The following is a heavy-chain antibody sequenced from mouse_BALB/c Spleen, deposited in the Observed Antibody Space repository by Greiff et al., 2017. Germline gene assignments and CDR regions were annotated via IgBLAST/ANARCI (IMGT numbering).Heavy chain of an antibody. CDR3: ASPLIHYYGAWFAY. Sequence: VQLQQPGAELVKPGASVKLSCKASGYTFTSYWMHWVKQRPGQGLEWIGEINPSNGRTNYNEKFKSKATLTVDKSSSTAYMQLSSLTSEDSAVYYCASPLIHYYGAWFAYWGQGTLVTVSA. CDR2: INPSNGRT. V-gene: IGHV1S81*02. D-gene: IGHD1-2*01. CDR1: GYTFTSYW. J-gene: IGHJ3*01.